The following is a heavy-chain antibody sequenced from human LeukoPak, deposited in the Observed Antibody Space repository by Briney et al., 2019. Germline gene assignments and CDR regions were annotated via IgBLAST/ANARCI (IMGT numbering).Heavy chain of an antibody. J-gene: IGHJ4*02. V-gene: IGHV1-18*01. CDR2: ISPYNGNT. CDR1: GYTSTSYG. Sequence: ASVKVSCKASGYTSTSYGISWVRQAPGQGLEWVGWISPYNGNTNYAQKLQGRVTMTTDTSTSTAYMELRSLRSDDTAVYYCAITYDFWSGYLSYWGQGTLVTVTS. D-gene: IGHD3-3*01. CDR3: AITYDFWSGYLSY.